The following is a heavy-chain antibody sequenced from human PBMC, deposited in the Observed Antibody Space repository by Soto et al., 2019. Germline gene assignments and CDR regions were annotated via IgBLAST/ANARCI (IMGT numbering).Heavy chain of an antibody. D-gene: IGHD1-26*01. Sequence: SETLSVTCAVSGGSSRSGGYSWSWIRQPPGKGLEWIGYIYHSGSTYYNPSLKSRVTISVDRSKNQFSLKLSSVTAADTAVYYCARRYGSAIDYWGQGTLVTVS. CDR2: IYHSGST. CDR1: GGSSRSGGYS. V-gene: IGHV4-30-2*01. CDR3: ARRYGSAIDY. J-gene: IGHJ4*02.